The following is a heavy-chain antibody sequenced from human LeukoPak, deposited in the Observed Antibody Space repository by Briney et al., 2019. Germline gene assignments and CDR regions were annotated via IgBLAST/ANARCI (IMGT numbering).Heavy chain of an antibody. V-gene: IGHV5-51*01. J-gene: IGHJ4*02. CDR3: ARRRDGYNYVGTDY. CDR2: IYPGDSDT. D-gene: IGHD5-24*01. CDR1: GYKFTNYW. Sequence: GESLKISCKGSGYKFTNYWIGWVRQKPGKGLEWMGIIYPGDSDTTYSPSFQGQVTISADKSISTAYLQWSSLKASDTAMYYCARRRDGYNYVGTDYWGQGTLVTVSS.